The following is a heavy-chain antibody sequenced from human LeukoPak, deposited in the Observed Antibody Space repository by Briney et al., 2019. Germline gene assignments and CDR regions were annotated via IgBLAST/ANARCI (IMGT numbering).Heavy chain of an antibody. CDR3: ATSPLRGSYPYYFDY. CDR1: GYTLTELS. V-gene: IGHV1-24*01. Sequence: GASVKVSCKVSGYTLTELSMHWVRQAPGKGLEWMGGFDPEDGETIYAQKFQGRVTMTEDTSTDTAYMELSSLRSEDTAVYYCATSPLRGSYPYYFDYWGQGTLVTVSS. J-gene: IGHJ4*02. D-gene: IGHD1-26*01. CDR2: FDPEDGET.